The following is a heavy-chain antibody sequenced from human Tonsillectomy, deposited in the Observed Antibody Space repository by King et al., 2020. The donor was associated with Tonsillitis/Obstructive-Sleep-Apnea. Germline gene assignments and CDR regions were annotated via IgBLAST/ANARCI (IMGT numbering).Heavy chain of an antibody. CDR1: GYTFTSFG. J-gene: IGHJ3*02. CDR2: ISTYSGNI. Sequence: QLVQSGAEVKKPGASVKVSCKASGYTFTSFGINWVRQAPGKGLEWMGWISTYSGNINFAQKLQGRVTMTSDTSTSTAYMELWSLRSDDTAVYYCAREPYLTAFDIWGQGTMVTVSS. D-gene: IGHD2-21*01. V-gene: IGHV1-18*01. CDR3: AREPYLTAFDI.